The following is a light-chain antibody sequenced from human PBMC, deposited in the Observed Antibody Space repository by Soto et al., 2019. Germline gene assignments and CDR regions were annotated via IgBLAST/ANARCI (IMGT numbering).Light chain of an antibody. J-gene: IGLJ2*01. Sequence: QSVLTQPPSVSAAPGQTVTISCSGSNSNIGNNYPSWYQQLPGTAPKLLIYDNNKRPSGIPDRFSGSKSGTSATLDITGLQTGDEADYYCGTWDSSLSAVIFGGGTKVTVL. CDR2: DNN. CDR3: GTWDSSLSAVI. V-gene: IGLV1-51*01. CDR1: NSNIGNNY.